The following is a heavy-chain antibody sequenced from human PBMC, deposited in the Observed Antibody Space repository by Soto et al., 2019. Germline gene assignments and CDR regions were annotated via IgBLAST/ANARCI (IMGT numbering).Heavy chain of an antibody. J-gene: IGHJ6*02. Sequence: SETLSLTCTVSGGSISSYYWSWIRQPPGKGLEWIGYIYYSGSTNYNPSLKSRVTISVDTSKNQFSLKLSSVTAADTAVYYCAREPNHRSPYYDFWSGPNYGMDVRGQGTTVTVS. V-gene: IGHV4-59*01. CDR3: AREPNHRSPYYDFWSGPNYGMDV. CDR1: GGSISSYY. D-gene: IGHD3-3*01. CDR2: IYYSGST.